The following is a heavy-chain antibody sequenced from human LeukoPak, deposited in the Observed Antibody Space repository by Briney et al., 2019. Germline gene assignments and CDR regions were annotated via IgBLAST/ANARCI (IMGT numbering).Heavy chain of an antibody. CDR1: GFTFSSYA. Sequence: GSLRLSCAASGFTFSSYAMSWVRQAPGKGLEWVSAISGSGGSTYYADSVKGRFTISRDNSKNTLYLQMNSLRAEDTAVYYCAKDPDFVRVVAVAGTHCWGQGTLVTVSS. CDR3: AKDPDFVRVVAVAGTHC. D-gene: IGHD6-19*01. V-gene: IGHV3-23*01. J-gene: IGHJ4*02. CDR2: ISGSGGST.